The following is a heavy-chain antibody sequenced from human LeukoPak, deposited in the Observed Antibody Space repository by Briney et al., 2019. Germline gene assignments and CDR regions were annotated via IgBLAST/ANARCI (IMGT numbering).Heavy chain of an antibody. CDR3: AKGSYYDFWSGKLPFDY. Sequence: PGGSLRLSCAASGFTFSSYAMSWVRQAPGKGLEWVSAISGSGGSTYYADSVKGRFTISRDNSKNTLYLQMNSLRAEDTAVYYCAKGSYYDFWSGKLPFDYWGQGTLVTVSS. CDR1: GFTFSSYA. D-gene: IGHD3-3*01. J-gene: IGHJ4*02. V-gene: IGHV3-23*01. CDR2: ISGSGGST.